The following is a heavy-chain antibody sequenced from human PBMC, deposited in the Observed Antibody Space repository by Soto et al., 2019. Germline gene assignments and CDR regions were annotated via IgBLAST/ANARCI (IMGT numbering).Heavy chain of an antibody. CDR1: GYTFTSYV. J-gene: IGHJ4*02. CDR3: ARTSGYSLYDY. Sequence: QVQLVQSGAEVKKPGASVKVSCKASGYTFTSYVMHWVRQAPGQRLEWMGWINAGNGNTKYSQKFQGRVTITRDTAASTGYMELSSLRSEDTAVYYCARTSGYSLYDYWGQGTLVTVSS. V-gene: IGHV1-3*01. CDR2: INAGNGNT. D-gene: IGHD3-3*01.